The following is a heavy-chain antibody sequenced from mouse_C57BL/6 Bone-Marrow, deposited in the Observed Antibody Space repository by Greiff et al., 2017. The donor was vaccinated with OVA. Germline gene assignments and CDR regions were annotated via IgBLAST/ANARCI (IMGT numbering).Heavy chain of an antibody. CDR1: GYAFTNYL. V-gene: IGHV1-54*01. CDR2: INPGSGGT. Sequence: QVQLKQSGAELVRPGTSVKVSCKASGYAFTNYLIEWVKQRPGQGLEWIGVINPGSGGTSYNEKFKGKATLTADKSSSTAYMQLSSLTSEDSAVYFCARLSPYYYGSSAYYAMDYWGQGTSVTVSS. J-gene: IGHJ4*01. CDR3: ARLSPYYYGSSAYYAMDY. D-gene: IGHD1-1*01.